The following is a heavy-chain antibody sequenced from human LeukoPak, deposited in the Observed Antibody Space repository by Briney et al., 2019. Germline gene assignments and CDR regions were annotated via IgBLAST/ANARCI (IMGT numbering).Heavy chain of an antibody. CDR3: ARVWSSRKAFDI. Sequence: PSEALSLTCAVSGGSISSGGYSWSWIRQPPGKGLEWIGYIYYSGSTNYNSSLKSRVTISVDTSKNQFSLKLSSVTAADTAVYYCARVWSSRKAFDIWGQGTMVTVSS. CDR2: IYYSGST. CDR1: GGSISSGGYS. D-gene: IGHD3-16*01. V-gene: IGHV4-61*08. J-gene: IGHJ3*02.